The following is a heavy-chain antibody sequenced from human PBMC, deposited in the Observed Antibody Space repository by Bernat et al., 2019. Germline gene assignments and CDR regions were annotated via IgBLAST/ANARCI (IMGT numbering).Heavy chain of an antibody. Sequence: EVQVVESGGGLVKPGGSLRLSCAASGFNINSYWTTWVRQAPGKGLEWVANIKPDRSEMFYVDSVKGRFTISRDNSKNSLYLQMNSLRAEDTAVYYCARDRRVYGMDVWGQGTTVTVSS. CDR1: GFNINSYW. J-gene: IGHJ6*02. V-gene: IGHV3-7*03. CDR2: IKPDRSEM. CDR3: ARDRRVYGMDV.